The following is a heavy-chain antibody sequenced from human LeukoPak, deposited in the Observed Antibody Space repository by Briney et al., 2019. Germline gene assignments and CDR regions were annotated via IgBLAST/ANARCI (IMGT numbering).Heavy chain of an antibody. CDR2: ISYDGSNK. D-gene: IGHD1-1*01. J-gene: IGHJ4*02. CDR1: GFTFSSYA. V-gene: IGHV3-30-3*01. CDR3: AILPGTDFDY. Sequence: GRSLRLSCAASGFTFSSYAMHWVRQAPGKGLEWVAVISYDGSNKYYADSVKGRFTISRDNSKNTLYLQTNSLRAEDTAVYYCAILPGTDFDYWGQGTLVTVSS.